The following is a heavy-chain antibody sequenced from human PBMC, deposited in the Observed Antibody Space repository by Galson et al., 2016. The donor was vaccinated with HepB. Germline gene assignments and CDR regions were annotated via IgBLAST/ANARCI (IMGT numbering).Heavy chain of an antibody. CDR2: IYPGDSGT. V-gene: IGHV5-51*01. J-gene: IGHJ4*02. D-gene: IGHD1-26*01. CDR1: GYSFAKYW. CDR3: ARQVGATHDH. Sequence: QSGAEVKKPGESLKISCPGPGYSFAKYWIVWVRQMPGKGLEWMGIIYPGDSGTTYRPSFQGQVTISADKSISTAYLQWSSLKASDTAMYYCARQVGATHDHWGQGTLVTVSS.